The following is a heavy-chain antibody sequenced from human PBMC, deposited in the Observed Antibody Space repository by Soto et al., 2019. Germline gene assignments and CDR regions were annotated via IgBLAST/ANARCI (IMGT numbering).Heavy chain of an antibody. V-gene: IGHV3-23*01. J-gene: IGHJ6*03. CDR2: ISGSGGST. CDR3: WVGPIGQYYYYYMDV. D-gene: IGHD2-15*01. Sequence: GGSLRLSCAASGFTFSSYAMSWVRQAPGKGLEWVSAISGSGGSTYYADSVKGRFTISRDNSKNTLYLQMNSLRAEDTAVYYPWVGPIGQYYYYYMDVWGKGTTVTVSS. CDR1: GFTFSSYA.